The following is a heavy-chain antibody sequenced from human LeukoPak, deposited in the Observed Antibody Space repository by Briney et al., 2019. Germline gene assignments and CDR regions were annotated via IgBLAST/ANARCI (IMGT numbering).Heavy chain of an antibody. CDR1: GGTFSSYA. J-gene: IGHJ4*02. CDR3: ARDRTGVDFDY. CDR2: IIPIFGTA. V-gene: IGHV1-69*13. Sequence: GASVKVSCKASGGTFSSYAISWVRQAPGQGLEWMGGIIPIFGTANYAQKFQGRATITADESTSTAYMELSSLRSEDTAVYYCARDRTGVDFDYWGQGTLVTVSS. D-gene: IGHD3-10*01.